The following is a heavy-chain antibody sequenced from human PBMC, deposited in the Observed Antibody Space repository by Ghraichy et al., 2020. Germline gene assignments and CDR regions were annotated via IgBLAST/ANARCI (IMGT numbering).Heavy chain of an antibody. V-gene: IGHV3-7*01. Sequence: GGSLRLSCAASGFTFSSYWMSWVRQAPGKGLEWVANIKQDGSEKYYVDSVKGRFTISRDNAKNSLYLQMNSLRAEDTAVYYCASLPPRGYSDYGDGWFDPWGQGTLVTVSS. D-gene: IGHD5-12*01. J-gene: IGHJ5*02. CDR2: IKQDGSEK. CDR1: GFTFSSYW. CDR3: ASLPPRGYSDYGDGWFDP.